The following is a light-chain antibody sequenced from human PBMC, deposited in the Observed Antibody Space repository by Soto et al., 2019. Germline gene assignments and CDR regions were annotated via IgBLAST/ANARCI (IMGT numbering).Light chain of an antibody. J-gene: IGKJ2*01. CDR2: SAS. CDR1: QSISTE. Sequence: EIVMTQSPATLSVSPGERATLSCRASQSISTEFAWYQQKTGQPPRLLIYSASTRATGVPARFTGSGSGSEFTLTISGLQSEDFAVYYCQQGHNWPLTFGQGTRLEI. CDR3: QQGHNWPLT. V-gene: IGKV3-15*01.